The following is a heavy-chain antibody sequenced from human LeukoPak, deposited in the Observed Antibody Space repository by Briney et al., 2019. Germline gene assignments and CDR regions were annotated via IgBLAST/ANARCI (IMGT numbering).Heavy chain of an antibody. V-gene: IGHV3-23*01. CDR1: GFTFSSSA. CDR3: AREGSSGYYPY. D-gene: IGHD3-22*01. Sequence: PGGSLRLSCAASGFTFSSSAMSWVRQAPGKGLEWVSAISGSGGSTYYADSVKGRFTISRDNSKNTLYLQMNSLRAEDTAVYNCAREGSSGYYPYWGQGILVTVSS. J-gene: IGHJ4*02. CDR2: ISGSGGST.